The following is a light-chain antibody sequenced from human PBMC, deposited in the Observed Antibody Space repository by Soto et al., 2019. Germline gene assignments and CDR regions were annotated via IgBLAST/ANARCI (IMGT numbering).Light chain of an antibody. J-gene: IGKJ3*01. CDR3: QQYDNLPS. CDR2: DAS. Sequence: DIQMNQSPSSLSASVGDRVTITCQASQDISNYLNWYQQKPGKAPNLLIDDASNLETGVPSRFSGSGSGTDFTFTISSLQPEDIATYYCQQYDNLPSFGPGTKVDI. CDR1: QDISNY. V-gene: IGKV1-33*01.